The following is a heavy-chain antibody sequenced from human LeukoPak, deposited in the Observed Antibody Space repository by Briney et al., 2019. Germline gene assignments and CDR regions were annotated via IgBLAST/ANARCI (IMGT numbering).Heavy chain of an antibody. D-gene: IGHD1-26*01. CDR2: INSDGSST. J-gene: IGHJ4*02. V-gene: IGHV3-74*01. CDR3: SHIFSGTSDY. CDR1: GFTFSSNC. Sequence: PGGSLRPSCAASGFTFSSNCMHWVRQAPGKGLVWVSRINSDGSSTSYADSVKGRFTISRDNAKNTLYLQMNSLRAEDTAVYYCSHIFSGTSDYWGQGTLVTVSS.